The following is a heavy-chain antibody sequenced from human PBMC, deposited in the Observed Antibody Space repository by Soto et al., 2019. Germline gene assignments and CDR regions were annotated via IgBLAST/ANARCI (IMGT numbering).Heavy chain of an antibody. Sequence: PSETLSLTCTVSGGSISSSSYYWGWIRQPPGKGLEWTGSIYYSGSTYYNPSLKSRVTISVDTSKSQFSLKLSSVTAADTAVYYCTCIFSGGYGYGFYYYGMDVWGQGTTVTVSS. V-gene: IGHV4-39*01. J-gene: IGHJ6*02. CDR3: TCIFSGGYGYGFYYYGMDV. CDR2: IYYSGST. D-gene: IGHD5-18*01. CDR1: GGSISSSSYY.